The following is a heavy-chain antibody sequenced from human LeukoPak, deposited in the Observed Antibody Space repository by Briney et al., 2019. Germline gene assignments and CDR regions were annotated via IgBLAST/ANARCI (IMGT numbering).Heavy chain of an antibody. V-gene: IGHV3-7*01. Sequence: GGSLRLSCAASGFTFSSYWMSWVRQAPGKGLEWVANIKQDGSEKYYVDSVKGRFTISRDNAKNSLYLQMNSLRAEDTAVYYCAREGTDYYDNSGTYYNAFDIWGQGTRVTVSS. CDR1: GFTFSSYW. J-gene: IGHJ3*02. D-gene: IGHD3-22*01. CDR2: IKQDGSEK. CDR3: AREGTDYYDNSGTYYNAFDI.